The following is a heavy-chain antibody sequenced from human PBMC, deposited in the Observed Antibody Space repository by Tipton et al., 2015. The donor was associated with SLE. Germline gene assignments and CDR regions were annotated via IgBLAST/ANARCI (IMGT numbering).Heavy chain of an antibody. D-gene: IGHD5-12*01. CDR3: ARLERYSGYDWHFDY. CDR2: SHIGGGGT. CDR1: AFSVSAYH. V-gene: IGHV3-53*05. J-gene: IGHJ4*02. Sequence: GSLRLSCAASAFSVSAYHMTWVRQAPGKGLEWVAVSHIGGGGTAYADSVKGRFTISRDSSENTVFLQMNSLRAEDTAVYYCARLERYSGYDWHFDYWGQGTLVTVSS.